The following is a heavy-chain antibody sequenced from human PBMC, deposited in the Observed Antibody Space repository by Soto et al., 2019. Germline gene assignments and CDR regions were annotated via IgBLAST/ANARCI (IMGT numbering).Heavy chain of an antibody. CDR1: GGSISSYY. J-gene: IGHJ4*02. D-gene: IGHD1-26*01. Sequence: ASETLSLTCTVSGGSISSYYWSWIRQPPGKGLEWIGYIYYSGSTNYNPSLKSRVTISVDTSKNQFSLKLSSVTAADTAVYYCARRWGAAVDYWGQGTLVTSPQ. CDR3: ARRWGAAVDY. CDR2: IYYSGST. V-gene: IGHV4-59*08.